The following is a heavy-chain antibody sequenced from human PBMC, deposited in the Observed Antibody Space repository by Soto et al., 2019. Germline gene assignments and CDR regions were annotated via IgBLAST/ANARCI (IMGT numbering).Heavy chain of an antibody. CDR2: IGFAGDT. Sequence: VGSLRLSCGASGFIFSNFDMHWVRQTTEKGLEWVSGIGFAGDTNYSGSVKGRFTISRENAKNSLFLQMNSLRVGDTAVYYCVRGLPGGFDPWGQGTLVSVSS. J-gene: IGHJ5*02. CDR3: VRGLPGGFDP. V-gene: IGHV3-13*01. D-gene: IGHD3-10*01. CDR1: GFIFSNFD.